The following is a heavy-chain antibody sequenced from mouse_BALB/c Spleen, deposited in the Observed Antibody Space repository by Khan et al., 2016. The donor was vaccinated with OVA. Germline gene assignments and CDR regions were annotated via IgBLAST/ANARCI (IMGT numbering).Heavy chain of an antibody. CDR3: AKSGGYYAMDY. Sequence: QVHVKQSGAELMKPGASVKISCKATGYTFSSYWIEWVKQRPGHGLEWIGEILPGSGSTNYNEKFKGKATFTADTSSNTAYMQLSSLTSEDSAVYYCAKSGGYYAMDYWGQGTSVTVSS. CDR1: GYTFSSYW. V-gene: IGHV1-9*01. J-gene: IGHJ4*01. CDR2: ILPGSGST. D-gene: IGHD1-3*01.